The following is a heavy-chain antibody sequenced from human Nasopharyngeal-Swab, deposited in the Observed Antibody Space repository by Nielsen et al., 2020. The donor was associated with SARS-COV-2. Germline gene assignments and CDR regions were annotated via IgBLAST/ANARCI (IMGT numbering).Heavy chain of an antibody. CDR3: ARRGSHEYSSGWYEGGNWFDP. CDR1: GYSFTSYW. CDR2: IYPGDSDT. J-gene: IGHJ5*02. Sequence: GESLKISCKGSGYSFTSYWIGWVRQMPGKGLEWMGIIYPGDSDTRYSPSFQGQVTISADKSISTAYLQWSSLKASDTVMYYCARRGSHEYSSGWYEGGNWFDPWGQGTLVTVSS. D-gene: IGHD6-19*01. V-gene: IGHV5-51*01.